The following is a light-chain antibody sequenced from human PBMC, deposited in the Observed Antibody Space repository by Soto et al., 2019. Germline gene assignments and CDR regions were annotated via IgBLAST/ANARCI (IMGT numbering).Light chain of an antibody. V-gene: IGKV1-9*01. CDR2: SAS. Sequence: DIQLTQSPSFLSASVGDRVTITCRASQPISNYLAWYQQKPGKAPEPLIYSASTLQSGVPSRFSGSGGGSWTEFSLTIRALQPDDFATYYCLQLNRYPLTFGGGTKV. CDR1: QPISNY. CDR3: LQLNRYPLT. J-gene: IGKJ4*01.